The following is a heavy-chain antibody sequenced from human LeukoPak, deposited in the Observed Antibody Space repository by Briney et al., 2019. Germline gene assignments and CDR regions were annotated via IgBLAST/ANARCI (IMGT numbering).Heavy chain of an antibody. CDR3: ARHGSSDGGAAGTYFDY. CDR2: IYTSGST. J-gene: IGHJ4*02. Sequence: SQTLSLTCTVSGGSISSGSYYWSWIRQPAGKGLEWIGRIYTSGSTNYNPSLKSRVTISVDTSKNQFSLKLSSVTAADTAVYYCARHGSSDGGAAGTYFDYWGQGTLVTVSS. D-gene: IGHD6-13*01. CDR1: GGSISSGSYY. V-gene: IGHV4-61*02.